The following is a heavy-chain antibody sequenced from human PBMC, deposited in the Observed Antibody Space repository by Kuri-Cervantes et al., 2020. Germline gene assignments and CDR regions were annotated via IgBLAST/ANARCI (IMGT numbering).Heavy chain of an antibody. CDR3: AREIPRYFDL. V-gene: IGHV3-23*01. CDR1: GFTFDSYA. Sequence: GGSLRLSCAASGFTFDSYAMNWVRQAPGKGLEWVSGIVGSGGSTQNADSVKGRFTISRDNSKNTLYLQMNSLRAEDTAVYYCAREIPRYFDLWGRGTLVTVSS. CDR2: IVGSGGST. D-gene: IGHD2-21*01. J-gene: IGHJ2*01.